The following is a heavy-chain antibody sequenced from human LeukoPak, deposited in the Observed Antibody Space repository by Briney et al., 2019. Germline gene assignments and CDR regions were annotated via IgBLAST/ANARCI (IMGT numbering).Heavy chain of an antibody. CDR3: AKGIYSSGWSYFDY. Sequence: GGSLRLSCAASGFTFSNSAMSWVRQAPGKGLEWISTLSGSGITTYYADSVKGRLTISRDNSKNTLYLQMNSLRAEDTAVYYCAKGIYSSGWSYFDYWGHGTLVTVSS. J-gene: IGHJ4*01. CDR2: LSGSGITT. D-gene: IGHD6-19*01. V-gene: IGHV3-23*01. CDR1: GFTFSNSA.